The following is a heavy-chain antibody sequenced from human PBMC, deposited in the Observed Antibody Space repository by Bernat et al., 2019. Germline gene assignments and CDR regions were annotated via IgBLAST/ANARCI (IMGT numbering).Heavy chain of an antibody. D-gene: IGHD2-2*01. V-gene: IGHV3-33*01. Sequence: LVESGGGVVGAGRSVRLSCAASGVTFSSYGMHWVRQAPGKGLEWVAVVWYDGRNKYYADSVKGRFTISRDNSKNTLYLQMNSLRAEDPAVYYCAREDIVVVPAAPLYYYYGMDVWGRGTTVTVS. J-gene: IGHJ6*02. CDR1: GVTFSSYG. CDR3: AREDIVVVPAAPLYYYYGMDV. CDR2: VWYDGRNK.